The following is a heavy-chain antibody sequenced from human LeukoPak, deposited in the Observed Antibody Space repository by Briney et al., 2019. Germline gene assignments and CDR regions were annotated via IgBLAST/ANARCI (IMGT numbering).Heavy chain of an antibody. J-gene: IGHJ3*02. D-gene: IGHD2-15*01. CDR3: ARGSGTCYAGAFGI. CDR1: GGSISTYY. V-gene: IGHV4-59*01. CDR2: VHYSGST. Sequence: SETLSLTCSVSGGSISTYYWNWIRQPPGKGLEWIGYVHYSGSTFYNPSLKSRVTTSIDASKNQFSLKLSSVTAADTAVYYCARGSGTCYAGAFGIWGQGTLVTVSS.